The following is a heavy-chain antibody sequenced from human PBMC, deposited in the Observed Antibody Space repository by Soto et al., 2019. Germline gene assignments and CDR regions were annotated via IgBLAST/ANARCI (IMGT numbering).Heavy chain of an antibody. CDR3: ASFLTGYLPDY. D-gene: IGHD3-9*01. CDR1: GYTFTSYA. V-gene: IGHV1-3*01. Sequence: ASVKGPCKASGYTFTSYAMHWVRQAPGQRLEWMGWINAGNGNTEYSQKFQGRVTITRDTSASTAYMELSSLRSEDTAVYYCASFLTGYLPDYWGQGTLVTVSS. CDR2: INAGNGNT. J-gene: IGHJ4*02.